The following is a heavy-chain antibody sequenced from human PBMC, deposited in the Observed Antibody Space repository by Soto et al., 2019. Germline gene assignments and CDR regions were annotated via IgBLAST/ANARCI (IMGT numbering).Heavy chain of an antibody. D-gene: IGHD3-10*01. CDR1: GFSLGTSHVG. CDR2: IYWDDVE. CDR3: ARRYDSRTRYFDY. J-gene: IGHJ4*02. V-gene: IGHV2-5*02. Sequence: QITLKESGPTLVKPTQTLTLTCSFSGFSLGTSHVGVGWIRQPPGKALQWLAIIYWDDVEFFSPSLKSRLTITKDTSKNQVVLTMTSMHSVDTATYYCARRYDSRTRYFDYWGQGTLVTVSS.